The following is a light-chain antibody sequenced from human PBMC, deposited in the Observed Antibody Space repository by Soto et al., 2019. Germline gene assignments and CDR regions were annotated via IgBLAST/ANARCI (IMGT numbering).Light chain of an antibody. V-gene: IGKV3-20*01. Sequence: EIVFTQSPGTLSLSPGERATLSCRASQSISSNLAWYQQKPGRAPRLLIFGASSRATGIPDRFSGSGSGTDFTLTISSLEPEDFAVYYCQHYGSSPTTFGQGTKVDIK. CDR1: QSISSN. CDR3: QHYGSSPTT. J-gene: IGKJ1*01. CDR2: GAS.